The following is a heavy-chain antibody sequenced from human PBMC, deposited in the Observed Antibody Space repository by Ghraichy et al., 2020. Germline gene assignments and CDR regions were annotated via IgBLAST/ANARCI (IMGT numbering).Heavy chain of an antibody. CDR2: IYYSGST. CDR1: GGSISSSSYY. D-gene: IGHD3-22*01. V-gene: IGHV4-39*07. Sequence: SETLSLTCTVSGGSISSSSYYWGWIRHPPGKGLEWIGSIYYSGSTYYNPSLKSRVTISVDTSKNQFSLKLSSVTAADTAVYYCARYYYDSSGYDYWGQGTLVTVSS. J-gene: IGHJ4*02. CDR3: ARYYYDSSGYDY.